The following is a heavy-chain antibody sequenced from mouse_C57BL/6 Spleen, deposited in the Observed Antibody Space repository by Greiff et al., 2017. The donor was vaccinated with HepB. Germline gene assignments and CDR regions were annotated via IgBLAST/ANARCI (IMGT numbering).Heavy chain of an antibody. CDR3: ARFYYGSSYDYYAMDY. CDR1: GFTFSSYA. D-gene: IGHD1-1*01. CDR2: ISDGGSYT. J-gene: IGHJ4*01. Sequence: EVKLVESGGGLVKPGGSLKLSCAASGFTFSSYAMSWVRQTPEKRLEWVATISDGGSYTYYPDNVKGRFTISRDNAKNNLYLQMSHLKSEDTAMYYCARFYYGSSYDYYAMDYWGQGTSVTVSS. V-gene: IGHV5-4*03.